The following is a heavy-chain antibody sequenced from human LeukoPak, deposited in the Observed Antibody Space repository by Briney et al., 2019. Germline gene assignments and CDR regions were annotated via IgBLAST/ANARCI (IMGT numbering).Heavy chain of an antibody. Sequence: SETLSLTCAVYGGSFSGYYWSWIRQPPGKGLEWIGEINHSGSTNYNPSLKSRVTISVDTSKNQFSLKLSSVTAADTAVYYCARGLTIYSSSRFDYWGQGTLVTVSS. CDR3: ARGLTIYSSSRFDY. D-gene: IGHD6-6*01. CDR2: INHSGST. V-gene: IGHV4-34*01. J-gene: IGHJ4*02. CDR1: GGSFSGYY.